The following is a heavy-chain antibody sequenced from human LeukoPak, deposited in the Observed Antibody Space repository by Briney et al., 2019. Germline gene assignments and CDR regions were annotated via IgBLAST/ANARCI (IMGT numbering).Heavy chain of an antibody. CDR3: AKGRKDFDTNLGPFDS. D-gene: IGHD3-9*01. V-gene: IGHV4-59*01. Sequence: SETLSLTCTVSGGSISKYYWSWIRQSPGKGLEWLGYVHDSAGTISNPSPNSRVPISVGTSKTQFSLKVTSVTTADTAVYYCAKGRKDFDTNLGPFDSWGQGILVTVSS. CDR2: VHDSAGT. CDR1: GGSISKYY. J-gene: IGHJ4*02.